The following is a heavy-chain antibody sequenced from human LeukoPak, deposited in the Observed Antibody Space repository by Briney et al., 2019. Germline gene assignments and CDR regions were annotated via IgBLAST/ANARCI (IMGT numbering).Heavy chain of an antibody. Sequence: PGRSLRLSCAASGFTFSSYAMSWVRQPPGKGLEWVSAISVGGGSTYYADSVKGRFTISRDNSKNTLYLQMNGLRAGDTAVYYCAKDDGSGYDLGGPDYWGQGTLVTVSS. V-gene: IGHV3-23*01. D-gene: IGHD5-12*01. CDR2: ISVGGGST. J-gene: IGHJ4*02. CDR1: GFTFSSYA. CDR3: AKDDGSGYDLGGPDY.